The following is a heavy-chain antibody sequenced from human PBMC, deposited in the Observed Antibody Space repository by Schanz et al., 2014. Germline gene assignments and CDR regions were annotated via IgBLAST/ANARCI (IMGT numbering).Heavy chain of an antibody. Sequence: QVQLVQSGPEVKKPGSSVKVSCQAFGDTFSKYNIMWVRQVPGQGLEWLGRIMPLRGIGINAWKFQDRLTITADKSMNITYMELSSLGTEDTAVYYCTRLRRADPNGFDVWGQGTTVTVS. CDR2: IMPLRGIG. D-gene: IGHD6-19*01. J-gene: IGHJ6*02. V-gene: IGHV1-69*02. CDR1: GDTFSKYN. CDR3: TRLRRADPNGFDV.